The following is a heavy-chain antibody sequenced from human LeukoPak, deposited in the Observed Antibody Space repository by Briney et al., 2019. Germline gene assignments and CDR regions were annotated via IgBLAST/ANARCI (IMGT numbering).Heavy chain of an antibody. Sequence: LQTLSLTCTVSGGSISSGDYYWSWIRQPPGKGLEWIGYIYYSGSTYYNPSLKSRVTISVDTSKNQFSLKLSSVTAADTAVYYCARDDEYYYYGMDVWGQGTTVTVSS. CDR2: IYYSGST. J-gene: IGHJ6*02. CDR1: GGSISSGDYY. V-gene: IGHV4-30-4*01. CDR3: ARDDEYYYYGMDV.